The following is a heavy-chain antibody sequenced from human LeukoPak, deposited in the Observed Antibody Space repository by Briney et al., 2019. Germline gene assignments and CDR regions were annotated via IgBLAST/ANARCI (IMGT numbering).Heavy chain of an antibody. J-gene: IGHJ3*02. V-gene: IGHV4-38-2*01. D-gene: IGHD3-16*02. Sequence: PSETLYLTCVVSDYSVSSDYYWGWIRQSPGKGLEWIATIFHSGSTYYNPSLESRITISVDTSNNQFSLKLMSVTASDTAVYYCASHSQWGVIPWTFDIWGQGTRVTVSS. CDR2: IFHSGST. CDR3: ASHSQWGVIPWTFDI. CDR1: DYSVSSDYY.